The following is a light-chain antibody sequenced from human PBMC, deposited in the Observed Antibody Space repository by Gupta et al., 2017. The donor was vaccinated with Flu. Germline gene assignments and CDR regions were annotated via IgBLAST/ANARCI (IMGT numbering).Light chain of an antibody. CDR1: QIIKRY. J-gene: IGKJ2*01. CDR3: QQSYSTPMYS. V-gene: IGKV1-39*01. Sequence: SSLSASVGDKVTITCRASQIIKRYLNWYKQKPGQVPKLLIYAASSWRSGVPPRFSGSGSGTDFTLTISSRQPEDSAYYYCQQSYSTPMYSFGQGTKLEIK. CDR2: AAS.